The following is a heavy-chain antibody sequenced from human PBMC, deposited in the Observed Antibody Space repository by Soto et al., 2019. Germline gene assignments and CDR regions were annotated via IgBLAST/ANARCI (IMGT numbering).Heavy chain of an antibody. Sequence: GGSLRLSCAASGFTVSSNYMSWVRQAPGKGLEWVSVIYSGGSTYYADSVKGRFTISRDNSKNTLYLQMNSLRAEDTAVYYCARGTTAEQTNYYYYYMDVWGKGTTVTVSS. V-gene: IGHV3-66*01. CDR2: IYSGGST. D-gene: IGHD4-17*01. J-gene: IGHJ6*03. CDR3: ARGTTAEQTNYYYYYMDV. CDR1: GFTVSSNY.